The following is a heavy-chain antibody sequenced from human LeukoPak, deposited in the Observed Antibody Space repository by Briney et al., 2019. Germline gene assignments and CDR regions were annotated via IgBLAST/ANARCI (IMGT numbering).Heavy chain of an antibody. CDR2: IKIKTDGGTT. D-gene: IGHD4-17*01. CDR1: GFTFTNAW. Sequence: GGSLRLSCAASGFTFTNAWMCWVRQAPGKGLEWVGRIKIKTDGGTTDFAAPVKDRFTISRDDSKNTLYLQMNSLETEDTAVYYCTTSPYGDRYQNVLDVWGQGTTVTVSS. J-gene: IGHJ6*02. CDR3: TTSPYGDRYQNVLDV. V-gene: IGHV3-15*01.